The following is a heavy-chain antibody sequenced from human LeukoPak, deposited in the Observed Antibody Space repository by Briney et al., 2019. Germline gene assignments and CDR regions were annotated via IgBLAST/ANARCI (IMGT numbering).Heavy chain of an antibody. D-gene: IGHD3-10*01. V-gene: IGHV4-34*01. CDR2: INHSGST. J-gene: IGHJ4*02. CDR3: ASSDLRGSGSFDY. Sequence: SETLSLTCAVYGGSFSGYYWSWIRQPPGKGLEWIGEINHSGSTNYNPSLKSRVTISVDTSKNQFSLKLSSVTAADTAVYYCASSDLRGSGSFDYWGQGTLVTVSS. CDR1: GGSFSGYY.